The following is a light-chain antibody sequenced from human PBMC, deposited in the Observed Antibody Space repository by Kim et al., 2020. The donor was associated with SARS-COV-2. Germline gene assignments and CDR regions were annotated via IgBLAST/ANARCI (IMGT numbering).Light chain of an antibody. J-gene: IGKJ2*01. Sequence: EVVMTQSPGTLSLSPGDRATLSCRASENLSASYVAWYQQKPGQAPSLVIYGASIRAAGIPDRFSGCGSGADFTLTITRVEPEDFAVYYCQSYETLGQETKLEI. CDR2: GAS. V-gene: IGKV3-20*01. CDR1: ENLSASY. CDR3: QSYET.